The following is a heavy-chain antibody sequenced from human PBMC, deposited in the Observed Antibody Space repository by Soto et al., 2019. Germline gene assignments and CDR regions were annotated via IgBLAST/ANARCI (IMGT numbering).Heavy chain of an antibody. Sequence: SVKVSCKASGGTFSSYAISWVRQAPGQGLEWMGGIIPIFGTANYAQKFQGRVTITADESTSTAYMELSSLRSEDTAVYYCARAAGYSGYEIHFDYWGQGTLVTVSS. CDR1: GGTFSSYA. V-gene: IGHV1-69*13. CDR3: ARAAGYSGYEIHFDY. CDR2: IIPIFGTA. D-gene: IGHD5-12*01. J-gene: IGHJ4*02.